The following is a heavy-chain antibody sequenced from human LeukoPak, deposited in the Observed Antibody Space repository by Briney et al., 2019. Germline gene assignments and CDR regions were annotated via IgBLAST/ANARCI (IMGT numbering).Heavy chain of an antibody. CDR3: AKSNGYGLVDI. J-gene: IGHJ3*02. Sequence: SETLSLACAVYGGSFSGYYWGWIRQPPGKGLEWIGNIFYSGSTYYSPSLKSRVTISLDTSRNQFSLKLNSVTAADTAVYYCAKSNGYGLVDIWGQGTMVTVSS. CDR1: GGSFSGYY. CDR2: IFYSGST. V-gene: IGHV4-34*12. D-gene: IGHD3-10*01.